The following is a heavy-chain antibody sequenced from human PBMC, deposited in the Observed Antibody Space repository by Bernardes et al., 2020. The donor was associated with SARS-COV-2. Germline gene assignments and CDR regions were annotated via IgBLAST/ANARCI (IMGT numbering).Heavy chain of an antibody. Sequence: SETLSLTCTVSGDSIRDSYWSWIRQPPGTGLEWIGYISYSGSTHYNPSLKSRVTLSIHTSKNQFSLKLSSVTAADTAIYFCARLKDNGDYVDYWGQGTLVTVSS. CDR3: ARLKDNGDYVDY. J-gene: IGHJ4*02. CDR2: ISYSGST. D-gene: IGHD4-17*01. V-gene: IGHV4-59*08. CDR1: GDSIRDSY.